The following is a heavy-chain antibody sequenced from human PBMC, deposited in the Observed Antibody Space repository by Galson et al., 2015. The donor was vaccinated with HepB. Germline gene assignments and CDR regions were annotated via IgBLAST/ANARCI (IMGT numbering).Heavy chain of an antibody. V-gene: IGHV3-9*01. CDR3: AKDSGYSSSSRGRSFDY. CDR1: GFTFDDYA. J-gene: IGHJ4*02. Sequence: SLRLSCAASGFTFDDYAMHWVRQAPGKGLEWVSGISWNSGSIGYADSVKGRFTISRDNAKNSLYLQMNSLRAEDTALYYCAKDSGYSSSSRGRSFDYWGQGTLVTVSS. CDR2: ISWNSGSI. D-gene: IGHD6-6*01.